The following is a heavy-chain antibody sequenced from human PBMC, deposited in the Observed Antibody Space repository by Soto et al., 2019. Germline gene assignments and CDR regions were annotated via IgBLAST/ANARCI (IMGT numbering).Heavy chain of an antibody. CDR1: GYPFTSYV. V-gene: IGHV1-18*01. CDR3: ARDRYDFWSGDGTVIY. D-gene: IGHD3-3*01. Sequence: ASVKVSCKASGYPFTSYVISWVRQAPGQGLEWMGWISAYNGNTNYAQKLQGRVTMTTDTSTSTAYMELRSLRSDDTAVYYCARDRYDFWSGDGTVIYWGQGTLVTVSS. CDR2: ISAYNGNT. J-gene: IGHJ4*02.